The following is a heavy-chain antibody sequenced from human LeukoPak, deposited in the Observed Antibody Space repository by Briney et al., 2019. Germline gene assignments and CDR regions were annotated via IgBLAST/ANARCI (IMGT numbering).Heavy chain of an antibody. CDR3: ARADGDLRFPFDY. CDR2: IYYGGSA. Sequence: SETLSLTCTVSGGSVGSSNYYWGWIRQPPGKGLEWIGTIYYGGSADYNPSLKSRVTLSVDTSENQFSLKLSSVTAADTAVYYCARADGDLRFPFDYWGQGTLVTVSS. J-gene: IGHJ4*02. V-gene: IGHV4-39*07. D-gene: IGHD5-12*01. CDR1: GGSVGSSNYY.